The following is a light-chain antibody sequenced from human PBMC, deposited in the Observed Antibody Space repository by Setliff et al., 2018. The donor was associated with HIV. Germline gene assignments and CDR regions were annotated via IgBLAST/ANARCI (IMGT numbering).Light chain of an antibody. CDR1: SSNIGSNH. CDR3: AAWDDSLSGSYV. Sequence: QSVLTQPPSASGTPGQRVTISCSGGSSNIGSNHVYWYQQLPGTAPKLLIYRNNQRPSGVPDRFSGSKSGTSASLAISGLRSEDEADYFCAAWDDSLSGSYVFGAGTKVTVL. CDR2: RNN. J-gene: IGLJ1*01. V-gene: IGLV1-47*01.